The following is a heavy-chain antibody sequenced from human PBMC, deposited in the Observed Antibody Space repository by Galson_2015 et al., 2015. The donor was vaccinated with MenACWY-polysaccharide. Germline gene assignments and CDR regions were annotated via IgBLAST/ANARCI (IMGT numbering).Heavy chain of an antibody. D-gene: IGHD2-15*01. CDR1: GGTFSNSGFYA. CDR2: IIPSLGKP. CDR3: ARDGYCSSGSCYFNYYYALDA. J-gene: IGHJ6*02. V-gene: IGHV1-69*04. Sequence: SVKVSCKASGGTFSNSGFYAISWVGQAPGQGLEWMGRIIPSLGKPNYAEKFQGRVAITADKSTGTAYMELSSLRSEDTAVYYCARDGYCSSGSCYFNYYYALDAWGQGTTVTVSS.